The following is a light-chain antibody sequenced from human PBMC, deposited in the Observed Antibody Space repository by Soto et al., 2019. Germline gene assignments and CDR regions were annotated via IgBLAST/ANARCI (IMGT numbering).Light chain of an antibody. V-gene: IGLV2-18*02. CDR3: SSYTGSSTYV. CDR2: EFS. J-gene: IGLJ1*01. Sequence: QSALTQPPSVSGSPGQSVTISCTGTSSDVGSYNRVSWYQQPPGTAPKLMIYEFSNRPSGVPDLFSGSKSGNTASLTISGLQAEDEADYYCSSYTGSSTYVFGPGTKLTVL. CDR1: SSDVGSYNR.